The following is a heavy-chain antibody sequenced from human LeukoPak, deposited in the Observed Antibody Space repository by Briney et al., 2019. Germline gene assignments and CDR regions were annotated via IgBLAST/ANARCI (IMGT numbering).Heavy chain of an antibody. D-gene: IGHD5-24*01. J-gene: IGHJ4*02. CDR2: IGSDSGNT. Sequence: QAGGSLRLSCAASGFTFSDYSMNWVRQAPGKGLEWISYIGSDSGNTNYADSVKGRFTISGDKAKNSLYLQMNSLRVEDTAVYYCARDYKYAFDNWGKGTLVTVSS. CDR1: GFTFSDYS. V-gene: IGHV3-48*01. CDR3: ARDYKYAFDN.